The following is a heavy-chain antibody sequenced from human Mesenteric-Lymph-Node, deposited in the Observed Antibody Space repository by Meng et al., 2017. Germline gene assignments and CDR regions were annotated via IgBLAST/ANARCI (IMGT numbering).Heavy chain of an antibody. CDR3: ARRDSSGYYPFDY. CDR2: IYYTSGST. CDR1: DGSLTSSSYH. V-gene: IGHV4-39*07. J-gene: IGHJ4*02. D-gene: IGHD3-22*01. Sequence: SETLSLTCSVSDGSLTSSSYHWAWIRQPPGKGLEWIGNIYYTSGSTYYNPSLKSRVTISVDKSKNQFSLKLSSVTAADTAVYYCARRDSSGYYPFDYWGQGTLVTVSS.